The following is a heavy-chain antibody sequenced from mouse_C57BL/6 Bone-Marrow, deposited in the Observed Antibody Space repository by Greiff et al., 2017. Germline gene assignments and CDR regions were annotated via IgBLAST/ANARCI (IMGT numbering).Heavy chain of an antibody. CDR1: GFSLTSYG. CDR2: IWGDGST. CDR3: AKPEEGGSSGWFAY. D-gene: IGHD3-2*02. Sequence: VKLVESGPGLVAPSQSLSITCTVSGFSLTSYGVSWVRQPPGKGLEWLGVIWGDGSTNYHQALISRLSISKDNSKSQVFLKLNSLQPDDTATYYCAKPEEGGSSGWFAYWGQGTLVTVSA. V-gene: IGHV2-3*01. J-gene: IGHJ3*01.